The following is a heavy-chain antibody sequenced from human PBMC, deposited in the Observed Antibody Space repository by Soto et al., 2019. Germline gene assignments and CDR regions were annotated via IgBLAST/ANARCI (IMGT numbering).Heavy chain of an antibody. CDR1: GFTFSSYA. J-gene: IGHJ6*03. V-gene: IGHV3-23*01. CDR3: CKNRSEGGDSYYYYYMDV. D-gene: IGHD2-21*01. CDR2: ISGSGGST. Sequence: EVQLLESGGGLVQPGGSLRLSCAASGFTFSSYAMSWVRQAPGKGLEWVSAISGSGGSTYYADSVKGRFTISRDNSTNTLYLQQNSRRGADTAAYYCCKNRSEGGDSYYYYYMDVWGKGTTVTVSS.